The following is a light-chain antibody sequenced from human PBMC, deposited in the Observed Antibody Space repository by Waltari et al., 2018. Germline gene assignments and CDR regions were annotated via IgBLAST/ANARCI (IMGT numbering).Light chain of an antibody. Sequence: QSALTQPPSASGSPGQSVALSCTGTSSDVGGYHSVSWYQQHPGKAPKLMIYEVTKRPSGVPDRFSGSKSGNTASLTVSGLQAEDEADYYCSSYAGSNNVFGTGTKVTVL. J-gene: IGLJ1*01. CDR3: SSYAGSNNV. CDR2: EVT. V-gene: IGLV2-8*01. CDR1: SSDVGGYHS.